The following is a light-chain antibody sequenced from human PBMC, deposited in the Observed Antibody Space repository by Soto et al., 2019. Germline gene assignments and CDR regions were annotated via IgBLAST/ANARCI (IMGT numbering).Light chain of an antibody. CDR3: IQAAHWPPWT. CDR1: QSLGSSNGNIY. V-gene: IGKV2-30*01. CDR2: KVS. J-gene: IGKJ1*01. Sequence: DVVMTQSPLSLPVTLGQPASISCRSSQSLGSSNGNIYLNWFQQRPGQSPRRLIYKVSNRDSGVPDRFSGSGSGTDFTLRISRVEAEDVGIYYCIQAAHWPPWTFGQGTKVEIK.